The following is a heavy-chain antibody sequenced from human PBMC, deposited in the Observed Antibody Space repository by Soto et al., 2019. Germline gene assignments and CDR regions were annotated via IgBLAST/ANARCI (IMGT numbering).Heavy chain of an antibody. J-gene: IGHJ4*01. CDR3: AKDGTAASFDY. Sequence: GGSLRLSCAASGFTFSSYTMNWVRQAPGKGLEWVSYISSSSSTIYYAASVKGRFTISKDNAKNSLYLQMNSLRAEDVAVYSCAKDGTAASFDYWGQGTLVTISS. CDR1: GFTFSSYT. CDR2: ISSSSSTI. D-gene: IGHD1-7*01. V-gene: IGHV3-48*04.